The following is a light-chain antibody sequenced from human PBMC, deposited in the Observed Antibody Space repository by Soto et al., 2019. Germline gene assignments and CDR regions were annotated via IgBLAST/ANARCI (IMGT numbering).Light chain of an antibody. V-gene: IGLV2-11*01. CDR2: DVT. CDR1: SSDVGYYNY. J-gene: IGLJ1*01. Sequence: QSVLTQPRSVSGSPGQSVTISCTGTSSDVGYYNYVSWYQQHPGTAPKLVIYDVTMRPSGVPVRFSGSKSGNTASLTIFGLQAEDEADYYCCSYAGTYTFYVFGTGTKVTVL. CDR3: CSYAGTYTFYV.